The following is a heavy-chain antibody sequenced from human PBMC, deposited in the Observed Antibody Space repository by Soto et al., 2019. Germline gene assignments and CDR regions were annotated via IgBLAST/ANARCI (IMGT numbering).Heavy chain of an antibody. D-gene: IGHD3-3*02. CDR3: ARDMFGYYGMDV. CDR1: GYNFTSHY. J-gene: IGHJ6*02. V-gene: IGHV1-2*02. Sequence: ASVKVSCTASGYNFTSHYMHWVRQAPGQGLESMGIMYPSGGTNYAQKFQGRVTMTRDTSISTAYMELSRLRSDDTAVYYCARDMFGYYGMDVWGQGTTVTVSS. CDR2: MYPSGGT.